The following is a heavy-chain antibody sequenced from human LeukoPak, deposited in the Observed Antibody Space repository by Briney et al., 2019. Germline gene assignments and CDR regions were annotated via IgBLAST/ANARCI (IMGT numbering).Heavy chain of an antibody. Sequence: SQTLSLTCTVSGGSISSGSYYWSWIRQPAGKGLEWIGRIYTSGSTNYNPSLKSRVTISVDASKNQSSLKLSSVTAADTALYYCARDSGIYGSAFDIWGQGTMVTVSS. CDR2: IYTSGST. CDR3: ARDSGIYGSAFDI. V-gene: IGHV4-61*02. CDR1: GGSISSGSYY. J-gene: IGHJ3*02. D-gene: IGHD1-26*01.